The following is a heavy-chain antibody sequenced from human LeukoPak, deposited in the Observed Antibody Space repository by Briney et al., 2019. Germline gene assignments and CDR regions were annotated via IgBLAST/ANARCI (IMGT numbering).Heavy chain of an antibody. V-gene: IGHV3-74*01. Sequence: PGGSLRLSCAASGFTFSSYAMSWVRQAPGKGLVWVSRINTDGSSTSYADSVKGRFTISRDNAKNTLYLQMNSLRAEDTAVYYCARAYVSIAARRERSVDFDYWGQGTLVTVSS. J-gene: IGHJ4*02. CDR3: ARAYVSIAARRERSVDFDY. D-gene: IGHD6-6*01. CDR2: INTDGSST. CDR1: GFTFSSYA.